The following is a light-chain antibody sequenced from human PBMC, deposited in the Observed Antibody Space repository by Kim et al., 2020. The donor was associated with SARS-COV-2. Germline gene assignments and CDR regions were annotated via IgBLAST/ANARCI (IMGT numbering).Light chain of an antibody. V-gene: IGKV3-15*01. CDR2: GAS. Sequence: IVMTQSPATLSVSPGERATLSCRASQSVRGNLAWYQQKPGQAPRLLIYGASTRATGIPGRFSGRGSGTEFTLTISSLQSEDFAVYYCQQNSHWPLTFGGGTKVEIK. CDR1: QSVRGN. J-gene: IGKJ4*01. CDR3: QQNSHWPLT.